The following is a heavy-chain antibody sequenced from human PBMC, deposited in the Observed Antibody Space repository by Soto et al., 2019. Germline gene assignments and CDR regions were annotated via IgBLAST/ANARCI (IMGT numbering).Heavy chain of an antibody. CDR1: GFSFGSYA. Sequence: LRLSCAASGFSFGSYALIWVRQTPGKGLEWVSTISGSDGKTFYADSVKGPFSISRDTSQNTLYLQMNSLRADDTAIYYCARWSYLDYWGQGTRVTVS. CDR3: ARWSYLDY. V-gene: IGHV3-23*01. J-gene: IGHJ4*02. D-gene: IGHD3-3*01. CDR2: ISGSDGKT.